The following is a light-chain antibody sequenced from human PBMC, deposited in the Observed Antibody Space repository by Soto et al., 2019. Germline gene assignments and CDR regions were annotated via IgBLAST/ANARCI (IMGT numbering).Light chain of an antibody. CDR2: AAS. CDR3: QQSYSAPFT. J-gene: IGKJ3*01. Sequence: DIQMTQSPSSLSASVGDSVTITCRASQSISSYLNWYQQKPGKAPNFLIYAASSLQSGVPSRFSGSGSGKDFTLTISSLQPEDFATYYCQQSYSAPFTFGPGTRVDMK. CDR1: QSISSY. V-gene: IGKV1-39*01.